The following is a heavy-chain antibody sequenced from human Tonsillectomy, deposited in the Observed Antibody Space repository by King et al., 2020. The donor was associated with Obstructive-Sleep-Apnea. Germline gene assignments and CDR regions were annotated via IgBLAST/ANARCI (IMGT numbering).Heavy chain of an antibody. CDR3: AKDSGVGCTGGSCYGYFDY. CDR1: GFTFSTYG. J-gene: IGHJ4*02. CDR2: ISYAGGNK. Sequence: VQLVESGGGVVQPGRSLRLSCAASGFTFSTYGMHWVRQAPGKGLEWVAVISYAGGNKYYADSVKGRLPISRDNSKNTLYLQMNSLRAEDTAVYYYAKDSGVGCTGGSCYGYFDYWGQGTLVTVSS. D-gene: IGHD2-15*01. V-gene: IGHV3-30*18.